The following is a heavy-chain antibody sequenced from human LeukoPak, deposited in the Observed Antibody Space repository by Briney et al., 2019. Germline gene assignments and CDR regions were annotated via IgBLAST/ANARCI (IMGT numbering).Heavy chain of an antibody. J-gene: IGHJ6*03. CDR2: IRAYNGNT. CDR1: GYTFVSHG. V-gene: IGHV1-18*01. D-gene: IGHD2-2*01. Sequence: ASVKVSCKAAGYTFVSHGISWVRQAPGQGLEWMGWIRAYNGNTDYAQKLQDRVTVTTDTSTSTAYMELRSLRSDDTAVYYCARVVVPAAMGYYYYMDVWGKGTTVTVSS. CDR3: ARVVVPAAMGYYYYMDV.